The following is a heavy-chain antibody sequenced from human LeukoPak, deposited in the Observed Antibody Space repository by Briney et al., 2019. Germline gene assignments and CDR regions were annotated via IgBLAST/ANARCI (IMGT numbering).Heavy chain of an antibody. CDR1: GGSISGTSYY. CDR3: ARGSSYFDY. CDR2: ISSSSSTI. Sequence: PSETLSLTCTVSGGSISGTSYYWGWIRQPPGKGLEWVSYISSSSSTIYHADSVKGRFTISRDNAKNSLYLQMNSLRAEDSAVYYCARGSSYFDYWGQGTLVTVSS. V-gene: IGHV3-48*01. J-gene: IGHJ4*02.